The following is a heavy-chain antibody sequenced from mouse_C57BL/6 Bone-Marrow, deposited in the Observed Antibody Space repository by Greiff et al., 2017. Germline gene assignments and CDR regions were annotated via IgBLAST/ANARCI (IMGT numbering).Heavy chain of an antibody. CDR2: ISSGSSTI. CDR1: GFTFSDYG. CDR3: ARVGYYFFYAMDH. D-gene: IGHD2-3*01. Sequence: EVKLVESGGGLVKPGGSLKLSCAASGFTFSDYGMHWVRQAPEKGLEWVAYISSGSSTIYYADTVKGRFTISRDNAKNTLFLQMTSLRSEVTAMYYCARVGYYFFYAMDHWGQGTSVTVSS. V-gene: IGHV5-17*01. J-gene: IGHJ4*01.